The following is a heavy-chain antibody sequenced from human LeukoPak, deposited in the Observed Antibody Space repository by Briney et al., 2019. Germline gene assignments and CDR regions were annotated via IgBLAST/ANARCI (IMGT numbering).Heavy chain of an antibody. CDR1: GFTFSNAW. CDR2: IKSKSDGGTT. CDR3: TTTWIRRPRFDP. D-gene: IGHD5-18*01. V-gene: IGHV3-15*01. J-gene: IGHJ5*02. Sequence: GGSLGLSCATSGFTFSNAWMSWVRQAPGKGLEWVGRIKSKSDGGTTDYAAPVKGRFTISRDDSKDTLYLQMNSLKTEDTAVYYCTTTWIRRPRFDPWGQGTLVTVSS.